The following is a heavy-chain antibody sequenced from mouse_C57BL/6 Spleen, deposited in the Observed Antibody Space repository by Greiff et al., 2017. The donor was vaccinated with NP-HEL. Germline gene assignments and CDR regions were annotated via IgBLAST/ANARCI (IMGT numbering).Heavy chain of an antibody. D-gene: IGHD1-1*01. J-gene: IGHJ2*01. CDR1: GYAFSSSW. CDR2: IYPGDGDT. CDR3: ARWSTTVVANGY. V-gene: IGHV1-82*01. Sequence: QVQLKESGPELVKPGASVKISCKASGYAFSSSWMNWVKQRPGKGLEWIGRIYPGDGDTNYNGKFKGKATLTADKSSSTAYMQLSSLTSEDSAVYFCARWSTTVVANGYWGQGTTLTVSS.